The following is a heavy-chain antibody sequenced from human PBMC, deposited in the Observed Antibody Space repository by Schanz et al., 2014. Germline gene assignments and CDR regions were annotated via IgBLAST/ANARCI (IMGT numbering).Heavy chain of an antibody. V-gene: IGHV3-23*01. D-gene: IGHD2-2*03. Sequence: EVQLLESGGGLVEPGGSLRLSCAASGFTFSTYAMAWVRQAPGKGLEWVSSINTGGDSTYYADSVKGRFTISRDNSRDTVYLQMNSLRADDTAMYYCARAGYCTSVSCSLFVSDYWGQGTLVTVSS. J-gene: IGHJ4*02. CDR1: GFTFSTYA. CDR3: ARAGYCTSVSCSLFVSDY. CDR2: INTGGDST.